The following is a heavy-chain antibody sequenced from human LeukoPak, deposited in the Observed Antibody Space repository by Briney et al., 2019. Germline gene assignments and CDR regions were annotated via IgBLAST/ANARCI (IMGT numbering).Heavy chain of an antibody. CDR2: IIPIFGIA. D-gene: IGHD4-17*01. CDR1: GGTFSSYA. V-gene: IGHV1-69*04. CDR3: VRVYGAIDY. Sequence: ASVKVSCKASGGTFSSYAISWVRQAPGQGLEWMGRIIPIFGIANYAQKFQGRVTITADKSTSTAYMELSSLRSEDTAVYYCVRVYGAIDYWGQGTLVTVSS. J-gene: IGHJ4*02.